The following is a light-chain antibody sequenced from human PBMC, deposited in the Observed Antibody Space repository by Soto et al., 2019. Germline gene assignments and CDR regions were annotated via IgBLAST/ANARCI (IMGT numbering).Light chain of an antibody. Sequence: EIVMTQSPATLSVSPGERVTLSCRASQGISTNLAWYQQKPGQSPRLVIYGASTRATGIPARFRGSGSGTEFILTISSLQSEDLAVYYCQQYNNWPPTYTFGQGTKLEIK. J-gene: IGKJ2*01. V-gene: IGKV3-15*01. CDR3: QQYNNWPPTYT. CDR1: QGISTN. CDR2: GAS.